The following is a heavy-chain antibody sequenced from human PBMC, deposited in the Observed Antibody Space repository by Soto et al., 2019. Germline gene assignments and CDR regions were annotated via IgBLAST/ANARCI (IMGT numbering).Heavy chain of an antibody. Sequence: GGSLRLSCAASGFTFSSYAMSWVRQAPGKGLEWVSAISGSGGSTYYADSVKGRFTISRDNSKNTLYLQMNSLRAEDTAVYYCARAQGTVRGVILPTDYWGQGTLVTVSS. V-gene: IGHV3-23*01. CDR2: ISGSGGST. J-gene: IGHJ4*02. CDR1: GFTFSSYA. CDR3: ARAQGTVRGVILPTDY. D-gene: IGHD3-10*01.